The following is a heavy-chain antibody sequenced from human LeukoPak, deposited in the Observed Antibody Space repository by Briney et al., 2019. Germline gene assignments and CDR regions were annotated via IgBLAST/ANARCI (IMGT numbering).Heavy chain of an antibody. CDR1: GFTFSSYW. Sequence: GESLRLSCAASGFTFSSYWMHWVRQAPGKGLVWVSRINSDGSSTSYADSVKGRFTISRDNAKNTLYLQMNSLRAEDTAVYYCARLVATIGTEAFDIWGQGTMVTVSS. J-gene: IGHJ3*02. CDR2: INSDGSST. V-gene: IGHV3-74*01. D-gene: IGHD5-12*01. CDR3: ARLVATIGTEAFDI.